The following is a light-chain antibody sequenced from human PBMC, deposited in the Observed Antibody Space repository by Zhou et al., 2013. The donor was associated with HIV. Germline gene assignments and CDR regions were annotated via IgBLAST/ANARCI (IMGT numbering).Light chain of an antibody. CDR2: GAS. V-gene: IGKV3-20*01. Sequence: EIVLTQSPGTLSLSPGERATLSCRASQSVSSNSLAWFQQKPGQSPRLLIYGASSRATGIPDRFSGSGSGTDFTLTISGLEPEDFAVYYCQQYVTSMAYSFGQGTKLRDQT. J-gene: IGKJ2*03. CDR1: QSVSSNS. CDR3: QQYVTSMAYS.